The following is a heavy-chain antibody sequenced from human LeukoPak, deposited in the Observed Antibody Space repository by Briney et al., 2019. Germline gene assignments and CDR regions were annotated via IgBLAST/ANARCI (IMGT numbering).Heavy chain of an antibody. CDR3: AGGGPYYYGSGSYDAFDI. D-gene: IGHD3-10*01. CDR1: GGSFSGYY. J-gene: IGHJ3*02. Sequence: SETLSLTCAVYGGSFSGYYWSWIRQPPGKGLEWIGEINHSGSTNYNPSLKSRVTISVDTSKNQFSLKLSSVTAADTAVYYCAGGGPYYYGSGSYDAFDIWGQGTMVTVSS. V-gene: IGHV4-34*01. CDR2: INHSGST.